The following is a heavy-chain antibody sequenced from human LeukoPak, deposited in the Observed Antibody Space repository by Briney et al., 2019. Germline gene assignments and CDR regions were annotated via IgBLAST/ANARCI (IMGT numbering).Heavy chain of an antibody. Sequence: PGGSLRLSCAASGFTFSSYSMNWVRQAPGKGLEWVSSISSSSSYIYYADSVKGRFTVSRDNAKNSLYLQMNSLRAEDTAVYYCARVRLLGRYGSGSYPDYWGQGTLVTVSS. D-gene: IGHD3-10*01. CDR1: GFTFSSYS. CDR2: ISSSSSYI. V-gene: IGHV3-21*01. CDR3: ARVRLLGRYGSGSYPDY. J-gene: IGHJ4*02.